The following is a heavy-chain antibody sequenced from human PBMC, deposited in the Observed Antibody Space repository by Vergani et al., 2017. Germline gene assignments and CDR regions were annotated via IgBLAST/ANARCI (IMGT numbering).Heavy chain of an antibody. CDR3: ARDRYCSGGSCYTRFDY. D-gene: IGHD2-15*01. V-gene: IGHV1-18*01. CDR1: GYTFTSYG. J-gene: IGHJ4*02. Sequence: QVQLVQSGAEVKKPGASVKVSCKASGYTFTSYGISWVRQAPGQGLEWMGWISAYNGNTNYAQKLQGRVTMTTDTSTSTAYMELRSPRSDDTAAYYCARDRYCSGGSCYTRFDYWGQGTLVTVSS. CDR2: ISAYNGNT.